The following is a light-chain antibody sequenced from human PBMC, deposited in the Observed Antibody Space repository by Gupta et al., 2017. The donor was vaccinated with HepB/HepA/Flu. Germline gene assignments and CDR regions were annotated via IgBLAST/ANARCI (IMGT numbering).Light chain of an antibody. V-gene: IGKV3-20*01. Sequence: LTQSPVTLSLSPGERATLSCRASQSVSSSYVAWYQQKPGQAPRLLIYGASSRATGIPDRFSGSGSGTDFTLTISRLEPEDFAVYYCQQYGSSPLTFGGATKVEIK. CDR1: QSVSSSY. J-gene: IGKJ4*01. CDR2: GAS. CDR3: QQYGSSPLT.